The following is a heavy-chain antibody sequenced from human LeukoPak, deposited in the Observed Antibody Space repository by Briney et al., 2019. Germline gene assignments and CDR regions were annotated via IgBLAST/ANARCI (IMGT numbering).Heavy chain of an antibody. D-gene: IGHD4-23*01. CDR1: GGSISSGGYY. CDR2: IYHSGST. V-gene: IGHV4-30-2*01. Sequence: PSQTLSLTCTASGGSISSGGYYWSWIRQPPGKGLEWIGYIYHSGSTYYNPSLKSRVTISVDRSKHQFSLKLSSVTAADTAVYYCARDFTSRAYGGNGGFDYWGQGTLVTVSS. J-gene: IGHJ4*02. CDR3: ARDFTSRAYGGNGGFDY.